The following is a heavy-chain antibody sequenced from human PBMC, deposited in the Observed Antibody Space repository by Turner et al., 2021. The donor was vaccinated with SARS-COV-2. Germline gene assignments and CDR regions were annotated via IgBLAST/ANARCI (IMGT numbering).Heavy chain of an antibody. Sequence: EVQLVESGGGLVTPGGSLRLSCAASGFPLSSYSMNWVRQAPGKGLEWVSSISSSSSYIYYADSVKGRFTISRDNAKNSLYLQLNSLRAEDTAVYYCATIAAAGPDFYYYYGMDVWGQGTTVTVSS. V-gene: IGHV3-21*02. D-gene: IGHD6-13*01. CDR1: GFPLSSYS. CDR3: ATIAAAGPDFYYYYGMDV. J-gene: IGHJ6*02. CDR2: ISSSSSYI.